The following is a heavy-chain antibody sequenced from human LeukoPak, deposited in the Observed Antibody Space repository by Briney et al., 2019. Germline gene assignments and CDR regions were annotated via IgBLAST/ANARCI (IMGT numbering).Heavy chain of an antibody. CDR2: IDHPGST. J-gene: IGHJ5*02. CDR3: ARSRWFDP. CDR1: GASISSDH. Sequence: SETLSLTCIVSGASISSDHWTWIRQPPGKGLEWIGKIDHPGSTNYNPSLKSRVTISVDTSKNQFSLKLSSVTAADTAVYYCARSRWFDPWGQGTLVTVSS. V-gene: IGHV4-59*01.